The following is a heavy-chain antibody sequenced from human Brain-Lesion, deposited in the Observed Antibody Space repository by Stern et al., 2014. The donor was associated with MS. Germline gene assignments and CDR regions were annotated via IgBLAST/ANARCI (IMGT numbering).Heavy chain of an antibody. CDR1: GYIFTGYY. CDR3: ARDQRGITIFGVVTDYYYLGMDV. D-gene: IGHD3-3*01. CDR2: NNPNTGGT. J-gene: IGHJ6*02. V-gene: IGHV1-2*02. Sequence: VQLVESGAEVKKPGASVKVSCKTSGYIFTGYYIHWVRQAPGQGLEWLAWNNPNTGGTNYAQKFQGRVTMSRDTSISTAYVELSSLTSDDTAVYYCARDQRGITIFGVVTDYYYLGMDVWGQGTTVTVSS.